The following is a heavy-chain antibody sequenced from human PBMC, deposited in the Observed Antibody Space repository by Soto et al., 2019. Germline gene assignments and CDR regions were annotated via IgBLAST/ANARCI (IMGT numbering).Heavy chain of an antibody. CDR2: VSGSGGST. CDR3: AKGWSDYFDS. J-gene: IGHJ4*02. V-gene: IGHV3-23*01. CDR1: GFIFSTYA. Sequence: EVQVLESGGGLVQPGGSLRLSCAASGFIFSTYAMNWVRQAPGKGLEWVSAVSGSGGSTYYADSVKGRFTISRDNPKNALYLQMTSLRAEDTAVYHCAKGWSDYFDSWGQGTLVTVSS. D-gene: IGHD2-15*01.